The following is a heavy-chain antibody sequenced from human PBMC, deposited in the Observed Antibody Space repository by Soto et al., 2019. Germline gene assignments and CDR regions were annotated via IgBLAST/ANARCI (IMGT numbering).Heavy chain of an antibody. CDR3: AREGVRGVIIPDY. Sequence: QVQLVESGGGLVKPGGSLRLSCAASGFTFSDYSMSWIRQAPGKGLEWVSYISSSSSYTNYADSVKGRFTISRDNAKNSLYLQMNRLRAEDTAVYYCAREGVRGVIIPDYWGQGTLVTVSS. CDR1: GFTFSDYS. J-gene: IGHJ4*02. V-gene: IGHV3-11*06. D-gene: IGHD3-10*01. CDR2: ISSSSSYT.